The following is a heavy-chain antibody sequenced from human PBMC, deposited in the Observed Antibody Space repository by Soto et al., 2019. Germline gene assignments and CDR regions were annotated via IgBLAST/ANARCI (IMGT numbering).Heavy chain of an antibody. CDR2: IYYSGST. CDR3: ARAGGPYRQGIVVTINWFDP. Sequence: SETLSLTCTVSGGSISSYYWSWIRQPAGKGLEWIGRIYYSGSTNYNPSLKSRVTISVDTSKNQFSLKLSSVTAADTAVYYCARAGGPYRQGIVVTINWFDPWGQGTLVTVSS. J-gene: IGHJ5*02. V-gene: IGHV4-4*07. CDR1: GGSISSYY. D-gene: IGHD2-15*01.